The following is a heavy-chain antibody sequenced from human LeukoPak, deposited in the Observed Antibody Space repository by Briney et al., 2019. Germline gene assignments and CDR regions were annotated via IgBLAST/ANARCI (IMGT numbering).Heavy chain of an antibody. CDR2: ISSSSSTI. J-gene: IGHJ3*02. CDR1: GFTFSSYS. V-gene: IGHV3-48*01. Sequence: GGSLRLSCAASGFTFSSYSMNWVGQAPGKGLEWVSYISSSSSTIYYADSVKGRFTISRDNAKNSLYLQMNSLRAEDTAVYYCARDDLFGVVTTDAFDIWGQGTMVTVSS. D-gene: IGHD3-3*01. CDR3: ARDDLFGVVTTDAFDI.